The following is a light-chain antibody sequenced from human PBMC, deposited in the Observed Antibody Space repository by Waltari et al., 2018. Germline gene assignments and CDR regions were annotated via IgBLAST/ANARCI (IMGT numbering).Light chain of an antibody. J-gene: IGLJ3*02. CDR3: QSYDAGLSGPWV. CDR1: RSNIGAGFQ. CDR2: YTS. Sequence: QSALTQPPSVSGAPGQRVTISCTGSRSNIGAGFQVYWYQHLPGAAPKLVIFYTSNRPSGVPDRFSDAKSGASASLTISGLQAEDEADYYCQSYDAGLSGPWVFGSGTKLTVL. V-gene: IGLV1-40*01.